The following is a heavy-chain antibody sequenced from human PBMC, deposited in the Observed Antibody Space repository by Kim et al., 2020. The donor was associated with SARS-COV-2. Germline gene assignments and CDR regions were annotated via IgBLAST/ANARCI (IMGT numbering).Heavy chain of an antibody. D-gene: IGHD1-26*01. CDR3: ARWPQGATSDY. V-gene: IGHV1-18*01. CDR2: T. J-gene: IGHJ4*02. Sequence: TNYAQKLQGRVTMTTDTSTSTAYMELRSLRSDDTAVYYCARWPQGATSDYWGQGTLVTVSS.